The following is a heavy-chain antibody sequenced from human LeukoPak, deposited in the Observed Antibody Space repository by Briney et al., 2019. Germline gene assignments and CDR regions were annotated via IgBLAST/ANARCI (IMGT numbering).Heavy chain of an antibody. Sequence: ASVKVSCKASGYTFTSYAMNWVRQAPGQGLEWMGWINTNTGNPTYAQGFTGRFVFSLDTSVSTAYLQISSLKAEDTAVYYCAREGYYYDSSGYSSLFDYWGREPWSPSPQ. D-gene: IGHD3-22*01. V-gene: IGHV7-4-1*02. CDR3: AREGYYYDSSGYSSLFDY. CDR1: GYTFTSYA. J-gene: IGHJ4*02. CDR2: INTNTGNP.